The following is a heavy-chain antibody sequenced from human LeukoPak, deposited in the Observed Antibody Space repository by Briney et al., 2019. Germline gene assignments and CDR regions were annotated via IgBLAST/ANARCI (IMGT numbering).Heavy chain of an antibody. J-gene: IGHJ4*02. D-gene: IGHD3-9*01. CDR1: GFTFDDYA. V-gene: IGHV3-9*01. CDR3: AKGSRVYYDILTGYFDY. CDR2: ISWNSGSI. Sequence: GRSLRLSCAASGFTFDDYAMHWVRQAPGKGLEWVSGISWNSGSIGYADSVKGRFTISRDNAKNSLYLQMNSLRAEDTAVYYCAKGSRVYYDILTGYFDYWGQGTLVSVSS.